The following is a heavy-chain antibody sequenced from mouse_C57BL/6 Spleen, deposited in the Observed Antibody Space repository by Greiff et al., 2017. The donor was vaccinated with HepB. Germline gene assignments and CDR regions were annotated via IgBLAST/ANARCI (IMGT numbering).Heavy chain of an antibody. V-gene: IGHV1-69*01. J-gene: IGHJ1*01. Sequence: QVQLQQPGAELVMPGASVKLSCKASGYTLTSYWMPWVKQRPGQGLEWIGEIDPSDSYTNYNQKFKGKSTLTVDKSTSTAYMQLSSTTSEDSAVYYCTTSRWRWYFDVWGPGTTVTVSS. CDR2: IDPSDSYT. CDR3: TTSRWRWYFDV. CDR1: GYTLTSYW.